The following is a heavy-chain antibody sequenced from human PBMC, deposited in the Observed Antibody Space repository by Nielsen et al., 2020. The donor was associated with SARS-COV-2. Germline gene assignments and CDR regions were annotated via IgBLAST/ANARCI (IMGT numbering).Heavy chain of an antibody. J-gene: IGHJ4*01. CDR2: RSRSGTTV. D-gene: IGHD3-3*01. V-gene: IGHV3-11*04. Sequence: GGSLRLSCAASGFTFKDHYMSWIRQAPGKGLEWISLRSRSGTTVHYADSVKGRFTISRDQNSLSLQMNNLRADDTAVYYCARGDFWSGYYFDLWGQGALVTVSS. CDR1: GFTFKDHY. CDR3: ARGDFWSGYYFDL.